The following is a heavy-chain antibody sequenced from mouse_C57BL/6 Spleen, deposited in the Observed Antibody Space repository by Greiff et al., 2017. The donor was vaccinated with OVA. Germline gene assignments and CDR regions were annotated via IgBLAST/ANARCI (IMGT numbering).Heavy chain of an antibody. Sequence: EVKLMESGGGLVKPGGSLKLSCAASGFTFSDYGMHWVRQAPEKGLEWVAYISSGSSTIYYADTVKGRFTISRDNAKNTLFLQMTSLRSEDTAMYYCAKEYPYYAMDYWGKGTSVTVSS. CDR3: AKEYPYYAMDY. J-gene: IGHJ4*01. D-gene: IGHD5-1*01. CDR2: ISSGSSTI. CDR1: GFTFSDYG. V-gene: IGHV5-17*01.